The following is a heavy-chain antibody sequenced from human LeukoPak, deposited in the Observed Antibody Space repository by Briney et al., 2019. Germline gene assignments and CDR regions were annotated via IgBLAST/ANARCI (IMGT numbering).Heavy chain of an antibody. J-gene: IGHJ4*02. CDR3: VRGVAVTDRARFFDY. D-gene: IGHD4-11*01. CDR2: INPKRGVT. CDR1: GYTFTDYY. Sequence: GASVKVSCKASGYTFTDYYVHWVRQAPGQGLEWMGWINPKRGVTNSAQKFQGRVTMTRDTSISTIYMELRSLISDDTAAYYCVRGVAVTDRARFFDYWGQGTLVTVSS. V-gene: IGHV1-2*02.